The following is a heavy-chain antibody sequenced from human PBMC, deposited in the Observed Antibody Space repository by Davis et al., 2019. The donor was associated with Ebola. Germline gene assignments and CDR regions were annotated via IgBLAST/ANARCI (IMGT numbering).Heavy chain of an antibody. CDR3: ATTPQYSSGQNKPFDY. Sequence: GGSLRLSCAASGFTLSGYDMNCVRQAPGKGLQWVAVIWDDGSNKYYADSVKGRFTISRDNSKNTLYLQMNSLRAEDTAVYYCATTPQYSSGQNKPFDYWGQGTLVTVSS. V-gene: IGHV3-33*01. D-gene: IGHD6-19*01. CDR1: GFTLSGYD. J-gene: IGHJ4*02. CDR2: IWDDGSNK.